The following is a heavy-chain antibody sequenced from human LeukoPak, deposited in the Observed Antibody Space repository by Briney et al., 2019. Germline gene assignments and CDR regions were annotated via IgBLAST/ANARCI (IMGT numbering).Heavy chain of an antibody. CDR3: ARGVRHYDFWSGYYDPRFDY. Sequence: SETLSLTCAVYGGSFSGYYWSWIRQPPGKGLEWIGYIYYSGSTNYNPSLKSRVTISVDTSKNQFSLKLSSVTAADTAVYYCARGVRHYDFWSGYYDPRFDYWGQGTLVTVSS. V-gene: IGHV4-59*01. D-gene: IGHD3-3*01. CDR2: IYYSGST. CDR1: GGSFSGYY. J-gene: IGHJ4*02.